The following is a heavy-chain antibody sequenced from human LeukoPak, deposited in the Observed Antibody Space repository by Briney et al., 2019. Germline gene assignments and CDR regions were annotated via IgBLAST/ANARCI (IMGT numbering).Heavy chain of an antibody. V-gene: IGHV1-69*02. CDR2: IIPILGIA. J-gene: IGHJ6*03. CDR1: GGTFSGYT. CDR3: ASMVVPAAIMFGHSVYYYYMDV. Sequence: GASVKVSCKASGGTFSGYTISWVRQAPGQGLEWMGRIIPILGIANYAQKFQGRVTITADKSTSTAYMELSSLRSEDTAVYYCASMVVPAAIMFGHSVYYYYMDVWGKGTTVTVSS. D-gene: IGHD2-2*01.